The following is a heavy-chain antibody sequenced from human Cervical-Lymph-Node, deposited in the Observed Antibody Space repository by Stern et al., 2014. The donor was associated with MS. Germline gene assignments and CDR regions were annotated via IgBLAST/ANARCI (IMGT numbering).Heavy chain of an antibody. CDR3: ARERVDTAMADSTYFDY. Sequence: QVQLQESGPGLVKPSGTLSLTCAVSGGSISSSNWWSWVRQPPGKGLEWIGEIYHSGSTNYNPSLKSRVTISVDKSKNQFSLKLSSVTAADTAVYYCARERVDTAMADSTYFDYWGQGTLVTVSS. D-gene: IGHD5-18*01. CDR2: IYHSGST. J-gene: IGHJ4*02. V-gene: IGHV4-4*02. CDR1: GGSISSSNW.